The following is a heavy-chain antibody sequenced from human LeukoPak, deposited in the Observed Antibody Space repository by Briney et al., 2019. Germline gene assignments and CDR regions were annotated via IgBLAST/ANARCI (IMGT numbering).Heavy chain of an antibody. Sequence: SQTLSLTCTAPGGSISSGDYYWSWIRQPPGKGLEWIGYIYYSGSTYYNPSLKSRVTISVDTSKNQFSLKLSSVTAADTAVYYCARETLIAAAAPYWGQGTLVTVSS. J-gene: IGHJ4*02. V-gene: IGHV4-30-4*01. D-gene: IGHD6-13*01. CDR2: IYYSGST. CDR3: ARETLIAAAAPY. CDR1: GGSISSGDYY.